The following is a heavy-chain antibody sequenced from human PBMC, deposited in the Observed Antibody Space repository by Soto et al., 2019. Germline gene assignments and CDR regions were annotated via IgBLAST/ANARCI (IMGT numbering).Heavy chain of an antibody. CDR3: ARTSVAQSEDYFDY. D-gene: IGHD4-4*01. J-gene: IGHJ4*02. V-gene: IGHV1-18*01. Sequence: GASVKVSCKTSGYSFTTYGISCVRQAPGQGLEWMGWTSSNNGKTKYAQKFQGRVTMTTDKSTNTVHMELRSLRSGDTAVYYCARTSVAQSEDYFDYWGQGTLVTVSS. CDR2: TSSNNGKT. CDR1: GYSFTTYG.